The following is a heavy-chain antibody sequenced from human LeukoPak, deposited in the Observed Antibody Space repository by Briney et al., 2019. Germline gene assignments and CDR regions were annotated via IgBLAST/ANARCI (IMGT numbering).Heavy chain of an antibody. CDR2: IYYSGST. D-gene: IGHD3-9*01. CDR3: ARDSTQIFHHASDI. CDR1: GGSVSSSNYY. Sequence: PSETLSLTCTVSGGSVSSSNYYWSWIRQPPGKGLEWIGYIYYSGSTNYNPSLKSRITISADTSKNQFSLMLSSVTAADTAVYDCARDSTQIFHHASDIWSERTMVTV. J-gene: IGHJ3*02. V-gene: IGHV4-61*01.